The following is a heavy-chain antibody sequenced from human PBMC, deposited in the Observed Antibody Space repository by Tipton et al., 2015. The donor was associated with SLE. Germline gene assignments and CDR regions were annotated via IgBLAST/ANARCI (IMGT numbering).Heavy chain of an antibody. D-gene: IGHD1-26*01. CDR1: GGSISTYY. Sequence: TLSLTCTVSGGSISTYYWNWIRQSPGKGLEWIGYVDYIGSTNYNPSLKSRLTILVHRYKNQFSLKLSSVTAADTAVYYCARPIYSGSSCFDYWGQGTLVTVSS. J-gene: IGHJ4*02. CDR3: ARPIYSGSSCFDY. V-gene: IGHV4-59*12. CDR2: VDYIGST.